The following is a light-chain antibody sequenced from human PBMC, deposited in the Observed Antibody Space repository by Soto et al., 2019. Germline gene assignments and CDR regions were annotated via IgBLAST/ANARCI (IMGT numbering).Light chain of an antibody. CDR1: QSLLHSNGYNY. J-gene: IGKJ1*01. CDR2: LGS. V-gene: IGKV2-28*01. Sequence: DIVMTQSPLSLPVTPGEPASISCRSSQSLLHSNGYNYLDWYLQKPGQSPQLLIYLGSNRASGVPDRFSGSGSVTDFTLKISRVEAEYVGVYYCMQALQTPRTFGQGTKVEIK. CDR3: MQALQTPRT.